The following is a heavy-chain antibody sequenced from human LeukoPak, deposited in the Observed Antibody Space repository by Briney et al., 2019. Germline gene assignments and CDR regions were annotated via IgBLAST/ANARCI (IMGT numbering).Heavy chain of an antibody. CDR3: ATLSTSWTGGWHFDL. J-gene: IGHJ2*01. D-gene: IGHD6-13*01. V-gene: IGHV3-53*01. CDR2: VYSGGEA. CDR1: EFIVTNNY. Sequence: SGGSLRLSCVASEFIVTNNYLSWVRQAPGKGLDWVAIVYSGGEAYYADSVKGRFTISRDISEATMYLEMSSLRAEDTAMYYCATLSTSWTGGWHFDLWGRGTLVTVSS.